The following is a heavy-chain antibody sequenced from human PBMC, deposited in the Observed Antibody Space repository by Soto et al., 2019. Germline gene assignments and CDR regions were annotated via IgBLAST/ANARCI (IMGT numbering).Heavy chain of an antibody. CDR1: GFTFSSYA. CDR3: ARDGGEGFGDYYYYGMDV. D-gene: IGHD3-10*01. CDR2: ISYDGSNK. J-gene: IGHJ6*02. V-gene: IGHV3-30-3*01. Sequence: QVQLVESGGGVVQPGRSLRLSCAASGFTFSSYAMHWVRQAPGKGLEWVAVISYDGSNKYYADSVKGRFTISRDNSKNTLYLQMNSLRAEDTAVYYCARDGGEGFGDYYYYGMDVWGQGTTVTVSS.